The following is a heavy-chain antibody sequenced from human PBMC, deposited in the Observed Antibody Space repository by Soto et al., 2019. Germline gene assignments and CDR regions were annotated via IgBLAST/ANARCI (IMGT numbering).Heavy chain of an antibody. Sequence: PSETLSLTCARYGGSFNEYYWNWVRQTPGKGLEWIGEVNYSGTSNYKPSLKNRVTLSVDTSKKQFSLRLTSVTAADTGIYFCARVRGRAESAPSGMDLWGKGTTVTVSS. D-gene: IGHD5-12*01. J-gene: IGHJ6*04. CDR3: ARVRGRAESAPSGMDL. V-gene: IGHV4-34*01. CDR1: GGSFNEYY. CDR2: VNYSGTS.